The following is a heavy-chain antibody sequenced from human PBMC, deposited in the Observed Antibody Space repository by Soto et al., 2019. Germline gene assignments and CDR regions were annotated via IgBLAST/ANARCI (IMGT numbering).Heavy chain of an antibody. CDR3: ARDFLPAGFKNQGDRFYYYYYYMDV. CDR2: ISSSSSYI. J-gene: IGHJ6*03. Sequence: PGGSLRLSCAASGFTFSSYSMNWVRQAPGKGLEWVSSISSSSSYIYYADSVKGRFTISRDNAKNSLYLQMNSLRAEDTAVYYCARDFLPAGFKNQGDRFYYYYYYMDVWGKGTTVTVSS. V-gene: IGHV3-21*01. D-gene: IGHD2-2*01. CDR1: GFTFSSYS.